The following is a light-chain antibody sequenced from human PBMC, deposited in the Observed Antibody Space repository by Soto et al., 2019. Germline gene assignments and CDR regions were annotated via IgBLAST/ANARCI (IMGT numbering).Light chain of an antibody. CDR1: QSVSSY. CDR2: DAS. V-gene: IGKV3-11*01. J-gene: IGKJ4*01. Sequence: EIVLTQSPATLSLSRGERATLSCRASQSVSSYLAWYQQKPGQAPRLLIYDASNRATGIPARFSGSGSGTDFTLTISSLEPVDFAVYYCQQRSNWPFFGGGTKVEIK. CDR3: QQRSNWPF.